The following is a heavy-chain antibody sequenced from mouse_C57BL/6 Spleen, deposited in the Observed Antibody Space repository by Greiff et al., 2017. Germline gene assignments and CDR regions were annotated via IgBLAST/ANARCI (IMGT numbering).Heavy chain of an antibody. Sequence: QVQLQQPGAELVKPGASVKLSCKASGYTFTSYWMHWVKQRPGQGLEWIGMIHPNSGSTNYNEKFKSKATLTVDKSSSTAYMQLSSLTSEDSAVYYCARYGSSPYYFDYWGQGTTLTDSS. CDR2: IHPNSGST. J-gene: IGHJ2*01. V-gene: IGHV1-64*01. CDR1: GYTFTSYW. D-gene: IGHD1-1*01. CDR3: ARYGSSPYYFDY.